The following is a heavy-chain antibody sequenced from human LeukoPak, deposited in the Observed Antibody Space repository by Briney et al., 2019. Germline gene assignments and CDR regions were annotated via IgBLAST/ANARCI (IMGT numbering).Heavy chain of an antibody. CDR3: ARGLSAIVY. V-gene: IGHV4-34*01. D-gene: IGHD2-15*01. CDR1: GGSINNYY. Sequence: KPSETLSLTCTVSGGSINNYYWSWICQPPGKGLEWIGEINHSGSTNYNPSLKSRVTISVDTSKNQFSLKLSSVTAADTAVYYCARGLSAIVYWGQGTLVTVSS. J-gene: IGHJ4*02. CDR2: INHSGST.